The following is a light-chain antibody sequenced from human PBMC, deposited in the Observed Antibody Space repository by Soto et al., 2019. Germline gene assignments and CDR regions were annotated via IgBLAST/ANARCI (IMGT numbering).Light chain of an antibody. CDR3: QSYDSSLRKV. V-gene: IGLV6-57*04. CDR2: EDN. CDR1: SGSIASNY. J-gene: IGLJ2*01. Sequence: NFMLTQPHSVSESPGKTVTISCTRSSGSIASNYVQWYQQRPGSAPTTVIYEDNQRLSGVPARFSGSIDSSSNSASLTISGLKTEDEADYYCQSYDSSLRKVFGGGTKVTVL.